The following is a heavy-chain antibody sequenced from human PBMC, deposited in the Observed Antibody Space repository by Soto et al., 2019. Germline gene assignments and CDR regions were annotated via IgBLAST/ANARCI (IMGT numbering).Heavy chain of an antibody. CDR3: ARDIPPGDEPDSSAFDY. CDR1: GFTFSSYS. J-gene: IGHJ4*02. V-gene: IGHV3-21*01. CDR2: ISSSSSYI. D-gene: IGHD2-2*02. Sequence: GGSLRLSCAASGFTFSSYSMNWVRQAPGKGLEWVSSISSSSSYIYYADSVKGRFTISRDNAKNSLYLQMNSLRAEDTAVYYCARDIPPGDEPDSSAFDYWGQGTLVTVSS.